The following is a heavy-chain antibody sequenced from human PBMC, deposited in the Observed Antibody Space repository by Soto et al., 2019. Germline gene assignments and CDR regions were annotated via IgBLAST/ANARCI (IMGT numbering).Heavy chain of an antibody. J-gene: IGHJ4*02. V-gene: IGHV1-18*01. CDR2: ISAYNGNT. D-gene: IGHD5-18*01. CDR1: GYTFTSYG. CDR3: ERDDRYSYGYFMGTDY. Sequence: QVQLVQSGAEVKKPGASVKVSCKASGYTFTSYGISWVRQAPGQGLEWMGWISAYNGNTNYAQKLQGRVTMTTDTSTSTAYMELGGLRSDDTARYYCERDDRYSYGYFMGTDYWGEGTLVTVSS.